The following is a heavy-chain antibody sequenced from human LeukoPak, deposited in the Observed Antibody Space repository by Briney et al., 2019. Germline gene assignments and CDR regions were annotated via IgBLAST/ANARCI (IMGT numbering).Heavy chain of an antibody. V-gene: IGHV3-23*01. CDR3: AKDWTIFGVEEDAFDI. D-gene: IGHD3-3*01. CDR2: ISGSGGST. J-gene: IGHJ3*02. CDR1: GFTFSSYA. Sequence: GSLRLSCAASGFTFSSYAMSWVRQAPGKGLEWVSAISGSGGSTYYADSVKGRFTISRDNSKNTLYLQMNSLRAEDTAVYYCAKDWTIFGVEEDAFDIWGQGTMVTVSS.